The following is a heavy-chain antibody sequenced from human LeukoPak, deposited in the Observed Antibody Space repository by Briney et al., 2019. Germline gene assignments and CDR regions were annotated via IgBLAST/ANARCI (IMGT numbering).Heavy chain of an antibody. CDR3: AKIPYGDYVLDYYYYMDV. V-gene: IGHV3-21*01. CDR1: GFNFAYYS. J-gene: IGHJ6*03. D-gene: IGHD4-17*01. Sequence: GGSLRLSCGASGFNFAYYSMTWVRQAPGKGLEWVSSISSTGDYKYYADSLKGRFTISRDNSKNTLYLQVYSLRAEDTAVYYCAKIPYGDYVLDYYYYMDVWGKGTTVTISS. CDR2: ISSTGDYK.